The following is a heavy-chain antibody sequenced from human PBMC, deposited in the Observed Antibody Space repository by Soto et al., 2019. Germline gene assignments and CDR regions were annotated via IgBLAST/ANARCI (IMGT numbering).Heavy chain of an antibody. D-gene: IGHD1-26*01. CDR1: GGSISSYY. CDR2: IYYSGST. Sequence: SETLSLTCTVSGGSISSYYWSWIRQPPGKGLEWIGYIYYSGSTNYNPSLKSRVTISVDTSRNQFSLKLSSVTAADTAVDYFGRGYGGNFDYGGQGTLVTVSS. CDR3: GRGYGGNFDY. J-gene: IGHJ4*02. V-gene: IGHV4-59*01.